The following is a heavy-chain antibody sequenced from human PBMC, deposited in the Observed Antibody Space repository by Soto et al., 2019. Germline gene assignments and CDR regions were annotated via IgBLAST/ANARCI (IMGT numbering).Heavy chain of an antibody. Sequence: GGSLRLSCEASGFTFRTYATHWVRQAPGKGLEWVATISYDGSSTYYADSVKGRFTISRDNSKNTLYLQLNSLRTEDTAVFYCARSLTRSSGFFDLWGRGTLVTVSS. CDR1: GFTFRTYA. CDR2: ISYDGSST. J-gene: IGHJ2*01. CDR3: ARSLTRSSGFFDL. V-gene: IGHV3-30-3*01. D-gene: IGHD3-22*01.